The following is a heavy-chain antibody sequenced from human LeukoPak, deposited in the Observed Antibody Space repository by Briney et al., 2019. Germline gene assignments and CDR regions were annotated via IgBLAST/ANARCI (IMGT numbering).Heavy chain of an antibody. D-gene: IGHD2-15*01. J-gene: IGHJ4*02. CDR2: VYYTGST. V-gene: IGHV4-59*08. CDR3: ARHRYWDVYHFDL. Sequence: RPSETLSLTCTVSGDSIGSYYWSWIRQPPGEGLEWIGYVYYTGSTNYNPSLKRRVTISVDTSKNHFSLNLRSVTAADTAIYYCARHRYWDVYHFDLWGQGTLVIVSS. CDR1: GDSIGSYY.